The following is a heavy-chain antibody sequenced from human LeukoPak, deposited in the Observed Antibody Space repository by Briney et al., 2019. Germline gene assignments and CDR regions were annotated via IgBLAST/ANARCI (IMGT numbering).Heavy chain of an antibody. V-gene: IGHV3-30*04. CDR1: GFTFSSYA. J-gene: IGHJ4*02. CDR2: ISYDGSNK. D-gene: IGHD6-19*01. CDR3: ARVLQWLADY. Sequence: GGSLRLSCAASGFTFSSYAMHWVRQAPGKGLEWVAVISYDGSNKYYADSVKGRFTISRDNSKNTLYLQMNSLRAEDTAVYYCARVLQWLADYWGQGTLVTVSS.